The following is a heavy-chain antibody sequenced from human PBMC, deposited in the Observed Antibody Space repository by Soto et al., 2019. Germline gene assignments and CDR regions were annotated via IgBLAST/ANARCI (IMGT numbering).Heavy chain of an antibody. Sequence: EVHLVESGGALVQPGGSLRLSCVVSGFTFSSHWMHWVRQGPGKGLVWVSYINNDGNSAYYADSVKGRFTISRDNAKNTLYLQMNSLTAEGTAVYYCVRASGGFDLWGQGTLVTVSS. D-gene: IGHD5-12*01. J-gene: IGHJ4*02. CDR1: GFTFSSHW. CDR2: INNDGNSA. V-gene: IGHV3-74*01. CDR3: VRASGGFDL.